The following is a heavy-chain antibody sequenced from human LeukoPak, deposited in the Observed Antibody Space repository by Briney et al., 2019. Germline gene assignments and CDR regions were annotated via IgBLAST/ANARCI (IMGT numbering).Heavy chain of an antibody. V-gene: IGHV1-69*04. CDR2: IIPILGIA. CDR1: GGTFSSYA. CDR3: ARVGYDSSGYYFFVY. Sequence: SVKVSCKASGGTFSSYAISWVRQAPGQGLEWMGRIIPILGIANYAQKFQGRVTITADKSTSTAYMELSSLRSEDTAVYYCARVGYDSSGYYFFVYWGQGTLVTVSS. J-gene: IGHJ4*02. D-gene: IGHD3-22*01.